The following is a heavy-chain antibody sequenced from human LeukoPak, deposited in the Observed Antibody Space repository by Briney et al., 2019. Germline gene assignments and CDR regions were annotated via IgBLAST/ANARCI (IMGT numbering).Heavy chain of an antibody. Sequence: SETLSLTCTVSGGSISSYYWSWIRQPPGKGLEWIGYSYYSGSTNYNPSLKSRVTISLDTSKNQSSLKLNSLTAADTAVYYCARGGLSSGWYGWGQGTLVTVSS. J-gene: IGHJ4*02. D-gene: IGHD6-19*01. CDR1: GGSISSYY. CDR3: ARGGLSSGWYG. CDR2: SYYSGST. V-gene: IGHV4-59*01.